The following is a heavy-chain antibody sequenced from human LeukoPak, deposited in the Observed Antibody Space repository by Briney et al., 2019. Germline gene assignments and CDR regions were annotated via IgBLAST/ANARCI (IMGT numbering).Heavy chain of an antibody. D-gene: IGHD1-26*01. CDR1: GFTFSSYE. J-gene: IGHJ4*02. CDR3: AREPPGSCLDY. CDR2: ISSSGSTI. Sequence: GGSLRLSCAASGFTFSSYEMSWVRQAPGKGLEWVSYISSSGSTIYYADSVKGRFTISRDNAKNSLYLQMNSLRAEDTAVYYCAREPPGSCLDYWGQGTLVTVSS. V-gene: IGHV3-48*03.